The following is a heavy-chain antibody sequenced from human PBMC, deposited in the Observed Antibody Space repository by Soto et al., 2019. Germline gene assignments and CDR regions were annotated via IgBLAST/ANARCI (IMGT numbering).Heavy chain of an antibody. CDR2: ISSSGSNK. CDR1: GFTFRNYE. J-gene: IGHJ4*02. CDR3: ARKDGVSLD. D-gene: IGHD4-17*01. Sequence: GGSLRLSCAASGFTFRNYEMNWVRQAPGKGLEWVSYISSSGSNKYYADSAKGRFTISRDNAKNSLYLQMNSLRAEDTAVYYCARKDGVSLDWGQGTLVTVSS. V-gene: IGHV3-48*03.